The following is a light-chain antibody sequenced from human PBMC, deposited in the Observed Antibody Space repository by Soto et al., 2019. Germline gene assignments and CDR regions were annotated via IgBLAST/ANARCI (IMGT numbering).Light chain of an antibody. V-gene: IGKV3-11*01. CDR1: QSVSSY. Sequence: EIVLTQSPATLSLSPGERATLSCRASQSVSSYLAWYQQKPGQAPRLLIYDASNWATGIPARFSVSGSGTDFTLTISGLDTEYIAVYYCQQRTTFGQVTKLEIK. J-gene: IGKJ2*01. CDR2: DAS. CDR3: QQRTT.